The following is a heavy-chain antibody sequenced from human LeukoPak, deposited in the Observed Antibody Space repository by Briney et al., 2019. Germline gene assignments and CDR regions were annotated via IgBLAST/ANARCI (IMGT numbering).Heavy chain of an antibody. D-gene: IGHD3-22*01. CDR2: IYYSGST. Sequence: PSETLSLTCTVSGGSISSSSYYWGWIRQPPGKGLEWIGSIYYSGSTYYNPSLKSRVIISVDTSKNQFSLKLSSVTAADTAVYYCARQSGPIHYYDSSGYYPLDYWGQGTLVTVSS. CDR3: ARQSGPIHYYDSSGYYPLDY. CDR1: GGSISSSSYY. J-gene: IGHJ4*02. V-gene: IGHV4-39*01.